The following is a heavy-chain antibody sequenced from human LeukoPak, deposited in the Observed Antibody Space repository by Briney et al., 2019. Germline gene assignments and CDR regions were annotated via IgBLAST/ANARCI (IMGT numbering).Heavy chain of an antibody. J-gene: IGHJ4*02. V-gene: IGHV1-69*13. CDR2: IIPIFGTA. D-gene: IGHD3-10*01. CDR1: VGTFSSYA. CDR3: ARGLVRGVIITYFDY. Sequence: GASVTVSCMSSVGTFSSYAISWVRQAPGQGLEWIGGIIPIFGTANYAQKFQGRVTITADESTSTAYMELSSLRSEDTAVYYCARGLVRGVIITYFDYWGEGTLVTVSS.